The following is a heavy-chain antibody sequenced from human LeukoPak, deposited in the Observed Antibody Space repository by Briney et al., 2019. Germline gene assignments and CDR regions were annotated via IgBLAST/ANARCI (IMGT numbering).Heavy chain of an antibody. CDR2: ITDIGKNT. J-gene: IGHJ4*02. CDR3: AKATQRYCTGGTCYPLDY. CDR1: GFTFGNYA. D-gene: IGHD2-8*02. Sequence: GGSLRLSCAASGFTFGNYAMAWVRQSPGKGLEWVSCITDIGKNTYHTDSVKGRFTISRDNPKNTLSLQMNSLRVEDTAVYYCAKATQRYCTGGTCYPLDYWGQGTLVTVSS. V-gene: IGHV3-23*01.